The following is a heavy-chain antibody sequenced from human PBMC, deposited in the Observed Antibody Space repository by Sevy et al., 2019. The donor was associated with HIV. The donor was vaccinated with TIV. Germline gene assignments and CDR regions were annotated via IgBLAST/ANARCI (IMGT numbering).Heavy chain of an antibody. J-gene: IGHJ4*02. V-gene: IGHV3-23*01. D-gene: IGHD3-9*01. CDR3: AREVIDIKYDY. CDR2: ISDDSST. CDR1: GFTFSNYG. Sequence: GGSLRLSCAASGFTFSNYGMHWVRQAPGKGLEWVSVISDDSSTFYADSVKGRFTISRDNSQNTMYLQMNSLRAEETAVYYCAREVIDIKYDYWGQGTLVTVSS.